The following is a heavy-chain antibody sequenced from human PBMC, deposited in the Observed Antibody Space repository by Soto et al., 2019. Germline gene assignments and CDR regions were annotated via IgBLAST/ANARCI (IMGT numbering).Heavy chain of an antibody. CDR1: GFTFSDYY. CDR3: AGGEVTYYYGAGSYDY. V-gene: IGHV3-11*05. J-gene: IGHJ4*02. D-gene: IGHD3-10*01. Sequence: QVQLVESGGGLVKPGGSLRLSCAASGFTFSDYYMSWIRQAPGKGLEWVSYISSSSSYTNYADSVKGRCTSSRDNAKKXLYLQMNSLRAEDTAVYYCAGGEVTYYYGAGSYDYWGQGTVVSVSS. CDR2: ISSSSSYT.